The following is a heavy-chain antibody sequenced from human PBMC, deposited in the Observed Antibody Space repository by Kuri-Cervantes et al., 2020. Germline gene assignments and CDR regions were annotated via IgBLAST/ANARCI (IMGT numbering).Heavy chain of an antibody. Sequence: SVKVSCKASGGTFSSYAISWVRQAPGQGLEWMGGIIPIFGTANYAQKFQGRVTITADKSTSTAYMELSSLRSEDTAVHYCARDSRYFGWLRVWAPNYGMDVWGQGTTVTVSS. J-gene: IGHJ6*02. V-gene: IGHV1-69*06. CDR3: ARDSRYFGWLRVWAPNYGMDV. D-gene: IGHD3-9*01. CDR1: GGTFSSYA. CDR2: IIPIFGTA.